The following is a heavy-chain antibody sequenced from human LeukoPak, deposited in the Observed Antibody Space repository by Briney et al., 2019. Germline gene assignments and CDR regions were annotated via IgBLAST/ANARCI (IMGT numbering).Heavy chain of an antibody. J-gene: IGHJ6*02. V-gene: IGHV3-23*01. Sequence: GGSLRLSCAASGFTFNNYAMNWVRQAPGKGLEWASVISGSGGTTYYADSVKGRFTISRDSSKNTLYLQMNSLRAEDTAVYYCAKVSGGGLYYDGMDVWGQGTLVTVSS. CDR1: GFTFNNYA. D-gene: IGHD1-14*01. CDR3: AKVSGGGLYYDGMDV. CDR2: ISGSGGTT.